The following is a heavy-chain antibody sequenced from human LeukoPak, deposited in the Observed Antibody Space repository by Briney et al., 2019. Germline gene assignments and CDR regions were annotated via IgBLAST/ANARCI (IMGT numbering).Heavy chain of an antibody. V-gene: IGHV3-30*03. D-gene: IGHD1-7*01. J-gene: IGHJ4*02. CDR2: ISYDGSNK. CDR1: GFTFSSYG. CDR3: AGDAPRTIQPDY. Sequence: GGSLRLSCAASGFTFSSYGMHWVRQAPGKGLEWVAVISYDGSNKYYADSVKGRFTISRDNSKNTLYLQMNSLRAEDTAVYYCAGDAPRTIQPDYWGQGTLVTVPS.